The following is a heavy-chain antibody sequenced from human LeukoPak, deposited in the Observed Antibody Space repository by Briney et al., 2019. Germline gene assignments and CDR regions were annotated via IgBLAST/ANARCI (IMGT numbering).Heavy chain of an antibody. J-gene: IGHJ4*02. D-gene: IGHD6-19*01. Sequence: SETLSLTCTVSGVSVSSGSYYWSWLRQPPGKGLEWIGYIYYSGSTNYNPSLKSRVTISVDTSKNQFSLKLSSVTAADTAVYYCARGPSGWHLVDYWGQGTLVTVSS. V-gene: IGHV4-61*01. CDR3: ARGPSGWHLVDY. CDR1: GVSVSSGSYY. CDR2: IYYSGST.